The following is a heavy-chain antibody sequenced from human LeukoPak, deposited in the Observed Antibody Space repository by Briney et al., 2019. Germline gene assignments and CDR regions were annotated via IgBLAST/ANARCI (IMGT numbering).Heavy chain of an antibody. D-gene: IGHD3-3*01. CDR2: FNPGDGST. Sequence: ASLKVSCKAPGHTFSSNYMHWVRQGPGQGLDWMGMFNPGDGSTTYAQKFRGRVTMTRGTSKSTVYMQLSGLRSEDTAVYYCASCDFWSGYCSSWGQGSLVTVSS. V-gene: IGHV1-46*01. CDR1: GHTFSSNY. CDR3: ASCDFWSGYCSS. J-gene: IGHJ5*02.